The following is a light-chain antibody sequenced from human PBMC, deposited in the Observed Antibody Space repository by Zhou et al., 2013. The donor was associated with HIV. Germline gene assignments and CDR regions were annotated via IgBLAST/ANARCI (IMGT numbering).Light chain of an antibody. Sequence: EVVLTQSPGTLSLSPGERATLSCRASQSISSSFLAWYQQKPGQAPRLLIYGASNRATGIPDRFSGSGSGTDFILTISRLEPEDFATYYCQQFNSYPTITFGGRDQGGDQT. J-gene: IGKJ4*01. CDR2: GAS. V-gene: IGKV3-20*01. CDR3: QQFNSYPTIT. CDR1: QSISSSF.